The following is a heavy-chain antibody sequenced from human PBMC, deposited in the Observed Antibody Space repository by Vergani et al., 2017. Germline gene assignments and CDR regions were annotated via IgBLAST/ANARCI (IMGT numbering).Heavy chain of an antibody. CDR1: GYTFTSYA. J-gene: IGHJ4*02. Sequence: QVQLVQSGAEVKKPGASVKVSCKASGYTFTSYAMHWVRQAPGQRLEWMGWINAGNGNTKYSQKFQGRVTITRDTSASTAYMELSSLRSEDTAVYYCARGGGQWLSTFDYWGQGTLVTVSS. CDR3: ARGGGQWLSTFDY. CDR2: INAGNGNT. D-gene: IGHD6-19*01. V-gene: IGHV1-3*01.